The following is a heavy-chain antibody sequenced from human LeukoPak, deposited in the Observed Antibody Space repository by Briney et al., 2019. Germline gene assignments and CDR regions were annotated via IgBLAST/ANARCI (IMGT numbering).Heavy chain of an antibody. CDR1: GYTFTTYG. CDR2: ISSYNGNT. Sequence: ASVKVSCKASGYTFTTYGISWVRQAPGQGLEWMGWISSYNGNTNYAQKLQGRVTMTTDTSTSTAYMELRSLSSDDTAVYYCARAHTMPPYYYYYGMDVWGQGTTVTVSS. D-gene: IGHD2-2*01. CDR3: ARAHTMPPYYYYYGMDV. J-gene: IGHJ6*02. V-gene: IGHV1-18*01.